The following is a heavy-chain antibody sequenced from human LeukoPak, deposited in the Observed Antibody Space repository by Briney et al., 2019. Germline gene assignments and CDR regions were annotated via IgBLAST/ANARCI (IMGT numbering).Heavy chain of an antibody. CDR1: GFTFSKYA. J-gene: IGHJ4*02. D-gene: IGHD6-19*01. V-gene: IGHV3-23*01. CDR2: IGASGGTT. Sequence: GGSLRLSCAVSGFTFSKYAMNWVRQGPGKGLEWVPGIGASGGTTYYADSVQGRFTISRDNSKNTLYLQLNRLRAEDTGVYFCAKDLEAVAGTIVNDYWGQGTLVTVSS. CDR3: AKDLEAVAGTIVNDY.